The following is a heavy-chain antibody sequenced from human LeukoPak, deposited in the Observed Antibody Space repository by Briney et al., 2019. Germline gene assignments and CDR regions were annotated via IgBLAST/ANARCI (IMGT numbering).Heavy chain of an antibody. CDR3: ARTMTGDSGNYHFGY. CDR2: IDPNSGGT. D-gene: IGHD1-26*01. Sequence: ASVKVSCKASGYTFTAYFIHWVRQAPGQGLEWMAWIDPNSGGTNYAQKFQGRITMTRDTSISTAYMELSRLRSDDTAVYYCARTMTGDSGNYHFGYWGQGTLVTVSS. J-gene: IGHJ4*02. CDR1: GYTFTAYF. V-gene: IGHV1-2*02.